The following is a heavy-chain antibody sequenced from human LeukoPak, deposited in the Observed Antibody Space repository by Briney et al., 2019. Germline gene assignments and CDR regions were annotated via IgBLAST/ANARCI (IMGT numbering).Heavy chain of an antibody. CDR1: GFTFSSYA. Sequence: GSLRLSCAASGFTFSSYAMSWVRQAPGKGLEWVSAISGSGGSTYYADSVKGRFTISRDNSKNTLYLQMNSLRAEDTAVYYCAKVLSDIVVVVAAISYYFDYWGQGTLVTVSS. V-gene: IGHV3-23*01. D-gene: IGHD2-15*01. CDR3: AKVLSDIVVVVAAISYYFDY. CDR2: ISGSGGST. J-gene: IGHJ4*02.